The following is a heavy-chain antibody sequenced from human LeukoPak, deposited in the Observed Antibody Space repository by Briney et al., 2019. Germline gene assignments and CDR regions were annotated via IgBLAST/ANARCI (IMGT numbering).Heavy chain of an antibody. CDR1: GFTFSSYA. V-gene: IGHV3-53*04. J-gene: IGHJ6*02. CDR3: ARIAAAGRYYYGMDV. Sequence: PGGSLRLSCAASGFTFSSYAMYWVRQAPGKGLEWVSVIYSGGSTYYADSVKGRFTISRHNSKNTLYLQMNSLRAEDTAVYYCARIAAAGRYYYGMDVWGQGTTVTVSS. D-gene: IGHD6-13*01. CDR2: IYSGGST.